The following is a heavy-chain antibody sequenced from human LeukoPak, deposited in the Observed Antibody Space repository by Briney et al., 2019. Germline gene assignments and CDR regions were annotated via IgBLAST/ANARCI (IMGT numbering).Heavy chain of an antibody. D-gene: IGHD3-10*01. J-gene: IGHJ3*02. CDR1: GGSISSYY. CDR3: ARGGVRVHAFDI. CDR2: IYYSGST. Sequence: PSETLSLTCTVSGGSISSYYWSWIRQPPGKGLEWIGYIYYSGSTNYNPSLKSRVTISVDTSKNQFSLKLSSVTAADTAVYYCARGGVRVHAFDIWGQGTMVTVSS. V-gene: IGHV4-59*01.